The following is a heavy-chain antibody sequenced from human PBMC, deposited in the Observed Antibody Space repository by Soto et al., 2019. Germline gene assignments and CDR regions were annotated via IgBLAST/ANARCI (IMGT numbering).Heavy chain of an antibody. CDR2: ISGSGGST. CDR1: GFTFSSYA. V-gene: IGHV3-23*01. Sequence: EVQLLESGGGLVQPGGSLRLSCAASGFTFSSYAMSWVHQAPGKGLEWVSAISGSGGSTYYADSVKGRFTISRDNSKNTLYLQMNSLRAEDTAVYYCAKDLIGSSSPLDYYYYGMDVWGQGTTVTVSS. D-gene: IGHD6-6*01. CDR3: AKDLIGSSSPLDYYYYGMDV. J-gene: IGHJ6*02.